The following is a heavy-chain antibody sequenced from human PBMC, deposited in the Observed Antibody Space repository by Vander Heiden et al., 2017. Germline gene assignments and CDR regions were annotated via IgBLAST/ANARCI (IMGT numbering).Heavy chain of an antibody. Sequence: QLHLVQPGAEVKKPGGSVKISCQASGYTSNNYGFTWVRPAPGQGLECMGWINTYNGITHYAQNVQGRVTMTADTSTTTAYMELRSLRSDDTAVYYCATYSSLIPDYWGQGTLVTVSA. CDR1: GYTSNNYG. V-gene: IGHV1-18*01. CDR2: INTYNGIT. CDR3: ATYSSLIPDY. J-gene: IGHJ4*02. D-gene: IGHD6-13*01.